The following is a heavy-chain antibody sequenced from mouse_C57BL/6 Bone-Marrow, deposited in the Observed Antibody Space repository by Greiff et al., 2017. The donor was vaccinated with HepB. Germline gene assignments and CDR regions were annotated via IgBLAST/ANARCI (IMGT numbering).Heavy chain of an antibody. Sequence: EVQRVESGGGLVQPGGSMKLSCAASGFTFSDAWMDWVRQSPEKGLEWVAEIRNKANNHATYYAESVKGRFTISRDDSKSSVYLQMNSLRAEDTGIYYCTKTDYYGSSYWYFDVWGTGTTVTVSS. D-gene: IGHD1-1*01. CDR2: IRNKANNHAT. CDR3: TKTDYYGSSYWYFDV. CDR1: GFTFSDAW. J-gene: IGHJ1*03. V-gene: IGHV6-6*01.